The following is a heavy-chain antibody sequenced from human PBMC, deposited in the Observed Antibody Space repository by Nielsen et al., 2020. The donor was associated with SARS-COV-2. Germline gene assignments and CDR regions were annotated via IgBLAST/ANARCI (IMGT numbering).Heavy chain of an antibody. Sequence: WIRQPPGKGLEWIGEINHSGSTNYNPSLKSRVTISVDTSENQFSLKLSSVTAADTAVYYCARRGGGPLDYINWFDPWGQGTLVTVSS. CDR2: INHSGST. CDR3: ARRGGGPLDYINWFDP. V-gene: IGHV4-34*01. D-gene: IGHD4-11*01. J-gene: IGHJ5*02.